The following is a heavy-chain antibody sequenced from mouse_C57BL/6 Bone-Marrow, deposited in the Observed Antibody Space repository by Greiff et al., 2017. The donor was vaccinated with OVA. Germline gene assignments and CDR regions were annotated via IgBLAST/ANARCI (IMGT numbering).Heavy chain of an antibody. CDR2: IHPNSGST. V-gene: IGHV1-64*01. D-gene: IGHD1-1*01. CDR1: GYTFTSYW. J-gene: IGHJ4*01. CDR3: ARPSCYYGPMDY. Sequence: QVHVKQSGAELVKPGASVKLSCKASGYTFTSYWMHWVKQRPGQGLEWIGMIHPNSGSTNYNEKFKSKATLTVDKSSSTAYMQLSSLTSEDSAVYYCARPSCYYGPMDYWGQGTSVTVSS.